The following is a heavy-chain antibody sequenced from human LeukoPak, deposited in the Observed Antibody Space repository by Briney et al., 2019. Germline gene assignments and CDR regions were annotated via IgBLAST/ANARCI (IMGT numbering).Heavy chain of an antibody. Sequence: SETLSLTCAVSGGSISSGGFSWNWIRQPPGKGLEWIGFIYQSGRATYNPSLKSRVNISVDRSKNQFSVKMNSATAADTAVYFCARGTPDFDSWGQGTLVTVSS. V-gene: IGHV4-30-2*01. J-gene: IGHJ4*02. CDR2: IYQSGRA. CDR3: ARGTPDFDS. CDR1: GGSISSGGFS.